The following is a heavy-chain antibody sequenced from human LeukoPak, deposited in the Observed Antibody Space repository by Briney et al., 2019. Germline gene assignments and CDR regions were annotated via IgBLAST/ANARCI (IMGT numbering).Heavy chain of an antibody. J-gene: IGHJ4*02. V-gene: IGHV1-8*03. D-gene: IGHD3-22*01. CDR1: GYTFTSYD. CDR2: MNPNSGNT. CDR3: ARQKGMIVVVNFDY. Sequence: GASVKVSCKASGYTFTSYDINWVRQATGQGLEWMGWMNPNSGNTGYAQKFQGRVTITRNTSISTAYMELSSLRSEDTAVYYCARQKGMIVVVNFDYWGQGTLVTVSS.